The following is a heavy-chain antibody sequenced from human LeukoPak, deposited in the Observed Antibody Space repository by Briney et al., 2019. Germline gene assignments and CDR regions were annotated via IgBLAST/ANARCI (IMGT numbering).Heavy chain of an antibody. J-gene: IGHJ3*02. D-gene: IGHD3-22*01. CDR2: ISTSGTR. Sequence: GGSLRLSCEVSGFTFSSYEMNWVRQAPGKGLEWVSYISTSGTRYYADSVKGRFTISRDNAKNPLYLQMNSLRVEDTAVYYCAREEHYDRSGWGAFPIWGQGTMLTVSS. CDR3: AREEHYDRSGWGAFPI. CDR1: GFTFSSYE. V-gene: IGHV3-48*03.